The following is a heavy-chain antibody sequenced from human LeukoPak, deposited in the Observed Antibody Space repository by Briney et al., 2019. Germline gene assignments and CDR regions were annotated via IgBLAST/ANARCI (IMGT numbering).Heavy chain of an antibody. CDR3: VKDRRPGVSSPFDY. J-gene: IGHJ4*02. CDR1: GFTFSSYA. CDR2: LSTSGGNT. Sequence: GGSLRLSCAASGFTFSSYAMSWVRLPPGKGLQWVSSLSTSGGNTYYADSVKGRFTISRDNSKTTLYLQMNSLRAEDTAVYYCVKDRRPGVSSPFDYWGQGTLVTVSS. D-gene: IGHD3-16*01. V-gene: IGHV3-23*01.